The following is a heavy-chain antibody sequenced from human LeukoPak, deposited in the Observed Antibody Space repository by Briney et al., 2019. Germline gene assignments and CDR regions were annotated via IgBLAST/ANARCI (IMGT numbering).Heavy chain of an antibody. CDR3: ASTYSSGWYFDY. J-gene: IGHJ4*02. CDR2: INPNTDGT. D-gene: IGHD6-19*01. V-gene: IGHV1-2*02. CDR1: GYTFTGYY. Sequence: GASVKVSCKASGYTFTGYYMHWVRQAPGQGLAWMGWINPNTDGTNYAQKFQGRVTMTRDTSISTAYMELSRLRPDDTAVYYCASTYSSGWYFDYWGKGTLVTVSS.